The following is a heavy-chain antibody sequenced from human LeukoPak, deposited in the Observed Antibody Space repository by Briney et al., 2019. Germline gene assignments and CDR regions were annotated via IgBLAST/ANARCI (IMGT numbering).Heavy chain of an antibody. Sequence: GGSLRLSCVASGFTFSNAWMSWVRQAPGKGLEWVGRIKSKTDGGTTDYAAPVKGRFTISRDDSKNTLYLQMNSLKTEDTAVYYCTTEMAIAARPTAFDYWGQGTLVTVSS. CDR2: IKSKTDGGTT. CDR3: TTEMAIAARPTAFDY. CDR1: GFTFSNAW. D-gene: IGHD6-6*01. V-gene: IGHV3-15*01. J-gene: IGHJ4*02.